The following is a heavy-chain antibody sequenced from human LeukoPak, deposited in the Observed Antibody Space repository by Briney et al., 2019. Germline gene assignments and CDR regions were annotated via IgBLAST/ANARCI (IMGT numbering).Heavy chain of an antibody. D-gene: IGHD4-17*01. CDR1: GGTFSSYA. J-gene: IGHJ5*02. CDR2: IIPIFGTA. CDR3: ASVTTVTPVWYFDP. Sequence: GSSVKVSCKASGGTFSSYAISWVRQAPGQGLEWMGRIIPIFGTANYAQKFQGRVTITTDESTSTAYMELSSLRSEDTAVYYCASVTTVTPVWYFDPWGQGTLVTVSS. V-gene: IGHV1-69*05.